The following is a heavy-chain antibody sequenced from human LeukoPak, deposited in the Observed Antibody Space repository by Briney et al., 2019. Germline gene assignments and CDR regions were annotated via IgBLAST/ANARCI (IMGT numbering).Heavy chain of an antibody. CDR1: RDSISGYS. V-gene: IGHV4-59*01. CDR2: IYYSGST. D-gene: IGHD5-18*01. CDR3: ARTTEGGYTYDYFYYYYMDV. J-gene: IGHJ6*03. Sequence: SETLSLTCTVSRDSISGYSWSWIRQSPGGGLEWIGYIYYSGSTNYNPSLKSRVTISVDTSKNQFSLKLSSVTAADTAVYYCARTTEGGYTYDYFYYYYMDVWGKGTTVTISS.